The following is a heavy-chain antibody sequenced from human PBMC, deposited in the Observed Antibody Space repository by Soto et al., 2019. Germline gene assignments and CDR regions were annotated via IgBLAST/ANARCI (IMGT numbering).Heavy chain of an antibody. D-gene: IGHD3-3*02. CDR3: ARDHFPWFDP. J-gene: IGHJ5*02. CDR1: GYTFLTYA. CDR2: ISTKNGHT. V-gene: IGHV1-18*01. Sequence: QVQLVQSGAEVKKSGASVKVSCKASGYTFLTYAISWVRQAPGQGLEWMGWISTKNGHTNYSQNLQGRATMTTDTSTTTAYLELMNLRSDDTAVYFCARDHFPWFDPWGQGARVTVAS.